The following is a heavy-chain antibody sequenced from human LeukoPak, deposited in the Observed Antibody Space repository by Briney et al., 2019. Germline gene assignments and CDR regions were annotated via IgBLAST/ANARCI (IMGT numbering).Heavy chain of an antibody. CDR2: INPNSGGT. CDR1: GYTFTGYY. V-gene: IGHV1-2*02. J-gene: IGHJ4*02. CDR3: AKDDRIQTRRYSYNY. Sequence: ASVKVSCKASGYTFTGYYMHWVRQAPGQGLEWMGWINPNSGGTNYAQKFQGRVTMTRDTSISTAYMEVSRLRSDDTAVYYCAKDDRIQTRRYSYNYWGQGTLVTVSS. D-gene: IGHD5-18*01.